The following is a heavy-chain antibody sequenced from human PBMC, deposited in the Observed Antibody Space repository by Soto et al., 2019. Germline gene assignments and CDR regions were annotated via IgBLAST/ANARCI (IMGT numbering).Heavy chain of an antibody. D-gene: IGHD3-22*01. CDR3: ARDSSGSLDY. V-gene: IGHV3-7*03. CDR1: GFTFSSYW. CDR2: IKQDGSTR. Sequence: PGGSLRLSCAASGFTFSSYWMAWVRQAPGKGLEWVANIKQDGSTRHYVDSVQGRFTISRDNAKDALYLQMNSLRAEDTAVYYCARDSSGSLDYWGQGTLVTVS. J-gene: IGHJ4*02.